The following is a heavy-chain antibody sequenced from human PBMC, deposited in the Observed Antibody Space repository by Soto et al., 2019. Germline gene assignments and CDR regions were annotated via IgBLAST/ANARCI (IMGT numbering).Heavy chain of an antibody. CDR3: ASLNNWSSGDGRIDV. Sequence: QVQLVQSGAEVNKPGSSVKVSCKASGGTFNTYTISWVRQVPGQGLEWMGDIMPLYAKPTYAQTFQGRLMIAADEHTNTVYMELSSLRSEDTALYYCASLNNWSSGDGRIDVWGRGTAVSVSS. D-gene: IGHD1-20*01. J-gene: IGHJ6*02. V-gene: IGHV1-69*01. CDR2: IMPLYAKP. CDR1: GGTFNTYT.